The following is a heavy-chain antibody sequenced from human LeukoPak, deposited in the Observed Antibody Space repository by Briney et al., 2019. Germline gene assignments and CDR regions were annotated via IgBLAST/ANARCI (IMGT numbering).Heavy chain of an antibody. J-gene: IGHJ4*02. CDR3: ARLVAGISVAPDY. V-gene: IGHV4-39*01. D-gene: IGHD3-3*02. CDR1: GGSISSSSYH. Sequence: SETLSLTCTVSGGSISSSSYHWGWIRQPPGKGLEWIGSVFFSGSTYYNPSLKSRVTISVDTSKNQFSLKLSSVTAADTAVYYCARLVAGISVAPDYWGQGTLVTVSS. CDR2: VFFSGST.